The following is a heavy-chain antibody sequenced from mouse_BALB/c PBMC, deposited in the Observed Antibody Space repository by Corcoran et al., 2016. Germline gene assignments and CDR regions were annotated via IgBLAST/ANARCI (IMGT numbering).Heavy chain of an antibody. CDR1: GYTFTSYV. CDR3: ARGSTVVPYWYFDV. V-gene: IGHV1S136*01. J-gene: IGHJ1*01. D-gene: IGHD1-1*01. Sequence: EVQLQQSGPELVKPGASVKMCCKASGYTFTSYVMHWVKQKPGQGLEWIGYINPYNDGTKYNEKFKGKATLTSDKSSSTAYMELSSLTSEDSAVYYCARGSTVVPYWYFDVWGAGTTVTVSS. CDR2: INPYNDGT.